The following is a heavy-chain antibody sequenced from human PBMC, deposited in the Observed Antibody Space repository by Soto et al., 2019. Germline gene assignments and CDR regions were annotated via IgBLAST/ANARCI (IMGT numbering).Heavy chain of an antibody. V-gene: IGHV1-58*01. CDR2: ITVGTGNT. CDR1: GFTFTSSS. D-gene: IGHD3-22*01. Sequence: SVKVSGKASGFTFTSSSVQWVRQARGQRLEWIGWITVGTGNTNYAQKFQERVTITRDTSTSTAYMELSNLRSEDTAVYYCAAGDSSGYYGGWGQGTQVTVSS. J-gene: IGHJ4*02. CDR3: AAGDSSGYYGG.